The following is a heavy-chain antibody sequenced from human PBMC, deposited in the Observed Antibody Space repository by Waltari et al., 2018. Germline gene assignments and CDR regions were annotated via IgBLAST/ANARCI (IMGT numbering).Heavy chain of an antibody. Sequence: QLQLQESGPGLVKPSETLSLTCTVSGGSISSSSYYWGGIRQPPGKGLEWIGSIYYSGSTYDNPSLKSRVTISVDTSKNQFSLKLSSVTAADTAVYYCARNVSSISSSRDAFDYWGQGTLVSVSS. V-gene: IGHV4-39*07. CDR3: ARNVSSISSSRDAFDY. CDR2: IYYSGST. J-gene: IGHJ4*02. D-gene: IGHD6-13*01. CDR1: GGSISSSSYY.